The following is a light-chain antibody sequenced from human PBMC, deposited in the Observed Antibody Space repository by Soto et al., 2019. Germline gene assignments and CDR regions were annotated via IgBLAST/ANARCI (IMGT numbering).Light chain of an antibody. CDR2: EVS. V-gene: IGLV2-14*01. CDR1: SSDIGAYTS. CDR3: SSYISANRSYV. J-gene: IGLJ1*01. Sequence: SALTQPASVSGSPGQSITMSCTGTSSDIGAYTSVSWCQHHPGKAHKVMIYEVSKRPSGVSIRFSGSKSGNTASLTISGLQAEDEAHYYCSSYISANRSYVFGTGTKVTV.